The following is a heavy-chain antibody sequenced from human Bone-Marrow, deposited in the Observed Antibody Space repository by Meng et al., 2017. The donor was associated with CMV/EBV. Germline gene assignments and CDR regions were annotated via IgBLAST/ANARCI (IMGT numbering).Heavy chain of an antibody. V-gene: IGHV3-23*01. CDR1: GFTFSSYA. Sequence: GESLKISCAASGFTFSSYAMSWVRQAPGKGLEWVSAISGSGRYIYYADSVKGRFTISRDNTKNSLYLQMNSLRAEATAVYYCAGGTTVTTFYYYYGMDVWGQGTTVTVSS. D-gene: IGHD4-17*01. CDR2: ISGSGRYI. CDR3: AGGTTVTTFYYYYGMDV. J-gene: IGHJ6*02.